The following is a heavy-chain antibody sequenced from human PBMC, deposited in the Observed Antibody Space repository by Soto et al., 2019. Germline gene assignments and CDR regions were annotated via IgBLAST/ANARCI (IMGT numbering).Heavy chain of an antibody. CDR1: GYTFANYW. Sequence: PGESLKISCKGSGYTFANYWIGWVRQMPGKGLEWMGIIYPGNSDTRYSPSFQGQVTISADTSISTAYLEWSSLKASDTAIYYCARHVYYDVLKKNYWGQGTLVTVS. J-gene: IGHJ4*02. V-gene: IGHV5-51*01. CDR3: ARHVYYDVLKKNY. CDR2: IYPGNSDT. D-gene: IGHD3-9*01.